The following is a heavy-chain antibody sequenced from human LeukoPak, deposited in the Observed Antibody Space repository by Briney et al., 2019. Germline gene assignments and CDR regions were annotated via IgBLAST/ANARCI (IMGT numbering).Heavy chain of an antibody. CDR1: GSSISSSSYY. CDR2: IYYSGST. CDR3: ARAGSLVTPPPL. D-gene: IGHD3-10*01. Sequence: SETLSLTCTVSGSSISSSSYYWGWIRQPPGKGLECIGSIYYSGSTYHNPSQKRRVPLQIDTSKHTISLKLTPVTAADTAVYYCARAGSLVTPPPLWGQGTLVTVSS. V-gene: IGHV4-39*07. J-gene: IGHJ4*02.